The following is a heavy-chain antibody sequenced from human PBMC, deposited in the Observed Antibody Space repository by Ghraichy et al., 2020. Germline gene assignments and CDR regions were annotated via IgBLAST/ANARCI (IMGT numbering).Heavy chain of an antibody. V-gene: IGHV3-33*01. Sequence: GGSLRLSCAASGFTFSSYGMHWVRQAPGKGLEWVAVIWYDGSNKYYADSVKGRFTISRDNSKNTLYLQMNSLRAEDTAVYYCARDILENYYYYMDVWGKGTTVTVSS. CDR1: GFTFSSYG. D-gene: IGHD2/OR15-2a*01. CDR3: ARDILENYYYYMDV. J-gene: IGHJ6*03. CDR2: IWYDGSNK.